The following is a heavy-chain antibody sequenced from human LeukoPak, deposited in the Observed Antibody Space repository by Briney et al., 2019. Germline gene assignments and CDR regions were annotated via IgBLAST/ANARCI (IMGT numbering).Heavy chain of an antibody. CDR3: ARVRLVGYDILTGYYSFDY. CDR1: GGSINTYY. D-gene: IGHD3-9*01. J-gene: IGHJ4*02. Sequence: SETLSLTCAVSGGSINTYYWTWIRQPPGKGLEWIGYIQVGGSTNYSPSLKSRVTISVDTSKNQFSLKLSSVTAADTAVYYCARVRLVGYDILTGYYSFDYWGQGTLVTVSS. CDR2: IQVGGST. V-gene: IGHV4-59*01.